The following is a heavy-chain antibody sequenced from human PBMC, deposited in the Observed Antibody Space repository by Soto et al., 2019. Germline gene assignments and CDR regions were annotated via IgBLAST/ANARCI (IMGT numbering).Heavy chain of an antibody. CDR2: IYSGGST. D-gene: IGHD2-2*01. J-gene: IGHJ6*02. CDR1: GFTVSSNY. CDR3: ARELGYCSSTSCYRATYYGMDV. Sequence: GGSLRLSCAASGFTVSSNYMSWVRQAPGKGLEWVSVIYSGGSTYYADSVKGRFTISRDNAKNSLYLQMNSLRAEDTAVYYCARELGYCSSTSCYRATYYGMDVWGQGTTVTVSS. V-gene: IGHV3-53*01.